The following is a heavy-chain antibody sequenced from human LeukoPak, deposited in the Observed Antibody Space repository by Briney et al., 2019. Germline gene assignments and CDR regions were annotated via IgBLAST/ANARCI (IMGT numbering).Heavy chain of an antibody. V-gene: IGHV3-30*18. Sequence: GGSLRLSCAASGFTFSDYVMRWVRQAPGKGLEWVAVISIDGNNKYYGDSVKGRFTLSRDNSKNTLYLQINSLRPEDTAVYYCAKDQSQWGQGTLVIVSS. CDR3: AKDQSQ. J-gene: IGHJ4*02. CDR2: ISIDGNNK. CDR1: GFTFSDYV.